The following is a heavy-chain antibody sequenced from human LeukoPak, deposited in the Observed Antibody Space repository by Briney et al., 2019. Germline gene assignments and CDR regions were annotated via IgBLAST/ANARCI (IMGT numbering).Heavy chain of an antibody. Sequence: AGGSLRLSCAASGFTFRSYTMTWVRQAPGKGLEWVSSISSSNNYIYYRDSVKGRFTISRDNAKNSLYLQMNSLRAEDTAVYHCARDRGGWFEFDCWGQGTLVTVSS. CDR1: GFTFRSYT. CDR3: ARDRGGWFEFDC. J-gene: IGHJ4*02. V-gene: IGHV3-21*01. CDR2: ISSSNNYI. D-gene: IGHD6-19*01.